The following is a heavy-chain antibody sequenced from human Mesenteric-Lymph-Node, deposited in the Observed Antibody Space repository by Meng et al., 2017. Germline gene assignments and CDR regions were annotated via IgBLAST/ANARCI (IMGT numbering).Heavy chain of an antibody. V-gene: IGHV3-66*02. CDR2: IYSGGST. Sequence: GESLKISCAASGFSFSNYDMSWVRQAPGKGLEWVSVIYSGGSTYYADSVKGRFTISRDNSKNTLYLQMNSLRAEDTAVYYCARDRNFERGPLGYSLTWYPNWGQGTLVTVSS. D-gene: IGHD1-26*01. CDR1: GFSFSNYD. CDR3: ARDRNFERGPLGYSLTWYPN. J-gene: IGHJ1*01.